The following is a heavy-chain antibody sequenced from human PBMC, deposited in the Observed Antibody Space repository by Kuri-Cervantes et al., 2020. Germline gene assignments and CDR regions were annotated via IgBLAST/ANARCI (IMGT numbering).Heavy chain of an antibody. V-gene: IGHV3-23*01. CDR2: ISGSGGST. CDR1: GFTFDDYA. D-gene: IGHD3-10*01. J-gene: IGHJ6*02. CDR3: AKDWTMVRGVISFYYYYYGMDV. Sequence: GESLKISCAASGFTFDDYAMHWVRQAPGKGLEWVSAISGSGGSTYYADSVKGRFTISRDNSKNTLYLQMNSLRAEDTAVYYCAKDWTMVRGVISFYYYYYGMDVWGQGTTVTVSS.